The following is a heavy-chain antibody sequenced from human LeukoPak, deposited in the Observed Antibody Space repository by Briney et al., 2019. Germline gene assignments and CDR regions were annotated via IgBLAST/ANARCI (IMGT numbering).Heavy chain of an antibody. CDR1: GNTFTNYG. CDR2: ISAYNGNT. V-gene: IGHV1-18*01. J-gene: IGHJ6*02. CDR3: ARGAREQQPDYYYGLDV. D-gene: IGHD6-13*01. Sequence: GASVKVSCKASGNTFTNYGFSWVRQAPGQGLEWMGWISAYNGNTNYTQKLQGRVTMTTDAPTSTAYMELRSLRSDDTAVYYCARGAREQQPDYYYGLDVWGQGTMVTVSS.